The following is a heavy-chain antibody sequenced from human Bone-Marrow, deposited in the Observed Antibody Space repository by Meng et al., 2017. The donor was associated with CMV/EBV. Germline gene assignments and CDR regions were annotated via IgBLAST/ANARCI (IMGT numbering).Heavy chain of an antibody. Sequence: SAASGFTFSDYYMSWIRQAPGKGLEWVSYISSSSSYTNYADSVKGRFTISRDNAKNSLYLQMNSLRAEDTAVYYCARVVAVAGTNDYWGQGTLVTVSS. CDR2: ISSSSSYT. J-gene: IGHJ4*02. CDR1: GFTFSDYY. V-gene: IGHV3-11*06. CDR3: ARVVAVAGTNDY. D-gene: IGHD6-19*01.